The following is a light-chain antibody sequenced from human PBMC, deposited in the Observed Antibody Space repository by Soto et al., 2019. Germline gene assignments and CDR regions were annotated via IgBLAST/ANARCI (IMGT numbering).Light chain of an antibody. CDR3: VAWDDTLNGVV. Sequence: QSVLTQPPSASGAPGQRLTISCSGSTSNIGATTVNWYQHLPGTAPKLLDYDNDRRPSGVPDRFSGSKSGTSASLAISGLQSEDEADYYCVAWDDTLNGVVFGGGTKLTVL. J-gene: IGLJ3*02. CDR2: DND. CDR1: TSNIGATT. V-gene: IGLV1-44*01.